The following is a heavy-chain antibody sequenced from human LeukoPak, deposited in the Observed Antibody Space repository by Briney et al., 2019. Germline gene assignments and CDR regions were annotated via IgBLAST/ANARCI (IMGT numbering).Heavy chain of an antibody. CDR1: GFTFSSYG. D-gene: IGHD6-13*01. Sequence: GGSLRLSCAASGFTFSSYGMHWVRQAPGKGLEWVSFIRYDGSNKYYSDSVKGRFTISRDNSKNTLYLQMNSLRAEATAVYYCAKDPTPGYRSSWYCRDWGQGTLVTVSS. CDR3: AKDPTPGYRSSWYCRD. V-gene: IGHV3-30*02. CDR2: IRYDGSNK. J-gene: IGHJ4*02.